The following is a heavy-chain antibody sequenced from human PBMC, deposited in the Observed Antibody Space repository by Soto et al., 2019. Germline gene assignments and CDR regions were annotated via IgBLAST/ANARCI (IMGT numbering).Heavy chain of an antibody. Sequence: GGSLRLSCAASGFTFTSYTMNWVRQAPGKGLEWVSSISSSGSYISYADSLKGRFTISRDNAKNSLYLQMNSLRDEDMAVYYCARADSGYAHGYYYYGMDVWGQGTTVTVSS. CDR2: ISSSGSYI. D-gene: IGHD5-12*01. CDR1: GFTFTSYT. V-gene: IGHV3-21*06. CDR3: ARADSGYAHGYYYYGMDV. J-gene: IGHJ6*02.